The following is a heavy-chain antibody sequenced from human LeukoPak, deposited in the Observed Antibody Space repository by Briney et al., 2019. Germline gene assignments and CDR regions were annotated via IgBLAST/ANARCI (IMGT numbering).Heavy chain of an antibody. CDR2: INHSGST. CDR3: ARESAGTGGWFDP. Sequence: PSENLSLTCAVYGGSFSGYYWRWLRPPQGKELEWMGEINHSGSTNYNPSLKSRATTSVDTSNNPFSLQLSSVTAADTAVYYCARESAGTGGWFDPWGQGTLVTVSS. CDR1: GGSFSGYY. D-gene: IGHD6-13*01. V-gene: IGHV4-34*01. J-gene: IGHJ5*02.